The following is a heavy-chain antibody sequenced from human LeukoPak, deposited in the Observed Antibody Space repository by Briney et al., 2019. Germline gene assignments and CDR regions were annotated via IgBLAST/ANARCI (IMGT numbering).Heavy chain of an antibody. CDR3: ARDRGIAAAGGLRVRAFDI. V-gene: IGHV3-21*01. Sequence: GGSLRLSCAASGFTFSSYSMNWVRQAPGKGLEWVTSISSSSSYIYYADSVKGRFTISRDNAKNSLYLQMNSLRAEDTAVYYCARDRGIAAAGGLRVRAFDIWGQGTMVTVSS. J-gene: IGHJ3*02. D-gene: IGHD6-13*01. CDR2: ISSSSSYI. CDR1: GFTFSSYS.